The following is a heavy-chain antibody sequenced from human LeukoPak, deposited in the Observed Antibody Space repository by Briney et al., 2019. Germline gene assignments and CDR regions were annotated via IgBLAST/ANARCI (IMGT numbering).Heavy chain of an antibody. V-gene: IGHV4-59*01. Sequence: KSSETLSLTCTVSGGSMSSYYWSWIRQPPGKGLEWIGYIYYSGSTNYNPSLKSRVTISVDTSKNQFSLKLSSVTAADTAVYYCARLYYYYYMDVWGKGTTVTVSS. J-gene: IGHJ6*03. CDR3: ARLYYYYYMDV. CDR2: IYYSGST. CDR1: GGSMSSYY.